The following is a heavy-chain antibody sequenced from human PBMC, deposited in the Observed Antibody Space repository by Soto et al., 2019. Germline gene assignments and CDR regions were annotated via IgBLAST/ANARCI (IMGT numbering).Heavy chain of an antibody. CDR1: GYIFTSYG. CDR3: ARDYGSFYDISGPRLYYSGLDV. D-gene: IGHD3-22*01. Sequence: QVQLVQSGGEVKKPGASMKVSCKASGYIFTSYGISWVRQAPGQGLEWMGWISAYNGNTDYAQKVQDRVTMTTDSSTNTAYMELRSLRSDDTAVYYCARDYGSFYDISGPRLYYSGLDVWGQGTTVTVSS. CDR2: ISAYNGNT. V-gene: IGHV1-18*01. J-gene: IGHJ6*02.